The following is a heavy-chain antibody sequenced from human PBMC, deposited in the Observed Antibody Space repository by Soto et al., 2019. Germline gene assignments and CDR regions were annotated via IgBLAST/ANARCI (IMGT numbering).Heavy chain of an antibody. CDR3: ARGGVNNMLRGVPHNWFDP. Sequence: ASVKVSCKASGYTFPNYGISWVRQAPGQGLEWMGWISAYNGNTNYAQKLQGRVTMTTDTSTSTAYMELRSLRSDDTAVYYCARGGVNNMLRGVPHNWFDPWGQGTLVTVSS. CDR1: GYTFPNYG. CDR2: ISAYNGNT. D-gene: IGHD3-10*01. J-gene: IGHJ5*02. V-gene: IGHV1-18*01.